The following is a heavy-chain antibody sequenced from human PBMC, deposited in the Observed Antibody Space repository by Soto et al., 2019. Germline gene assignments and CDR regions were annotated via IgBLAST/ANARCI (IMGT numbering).Heavy chain of an antibody. J-gene: IGHJ5*02. V-gene: IGHV4-59*01. CDR2: IYYSGST. CDR1: GGSISSYY. CDR3: ARSGSGSYFSQRWGFDP. Sequence: SETLSLTCTVSGGSISSYYWSWIRQPPGKGLEWIGYIYYSGSTNYNPSLKSRVTISVDTSKNQFSLKLSSVTAADTAVYDWARSGSGSYFSQRWGFDPWGQGTLVTVSS. D-gene: IGHD3-10*01.